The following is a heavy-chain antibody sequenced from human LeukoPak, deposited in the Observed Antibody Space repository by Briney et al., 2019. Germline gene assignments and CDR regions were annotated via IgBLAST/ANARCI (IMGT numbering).Heavy chain of an antibody. D-gene: IGHD4/OR15-4a*01. CDR1: GFTVNSDY. CDR3: ARDPVLPNGLDV. J-gene: IGHJ6*02. Sequence: GESLRLSCAASGFTVNSDYMTWVRQAPGKGLEWVSAINSGGNTYYADSVKGRFTISRDNPKSTLYLQMSSLGPEDTAVYYCARDPVLPNGLDVWGQGTTVTVSS. V-gene: IGHV3-66*02. CDR2: INSGGNT.